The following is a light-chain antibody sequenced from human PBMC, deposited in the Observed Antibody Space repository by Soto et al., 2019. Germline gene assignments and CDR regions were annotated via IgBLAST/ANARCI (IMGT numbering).Light chain of an antibody. CDR1: SSDIGGYNY. V-gene: IGLV2-14*01. CDR3: SSYTSSFTWV. Sequence: QSSLTEPASVSGSAGQSITISCTGTSSDIGGYNYVSWYQQHPSKAPQLMIYEVSNRPSGVSSRFSGPKSGNTASLTISGLQAEDEADYYCSSYTSSFTWVFGGGTKVTVL. J-gene: IGLJ3*02. CDR2: EVS.